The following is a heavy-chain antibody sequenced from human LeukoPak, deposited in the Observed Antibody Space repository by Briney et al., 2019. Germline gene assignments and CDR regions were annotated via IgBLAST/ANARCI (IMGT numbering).Heavy chain of an antibody. CDR1: GFTFSNYC. CDR2: IWYDGHTK. D-gene: IGHD6-19*01. V-gene: IGHV3-33*01. J-gene: IGHJ4*02. CDR3: AREWGRIAVAGGPGY. Sequence: GGSLRLSCAVSGFTFSNYCMHWVRQAPGKGLEWLTLIWYDGHTKFYADSVKGRFTVSRDNSKNTLYLQMDNLRDEDTAVYYCAREWGRIAVAGGPGYWGQGTLVTVSS.